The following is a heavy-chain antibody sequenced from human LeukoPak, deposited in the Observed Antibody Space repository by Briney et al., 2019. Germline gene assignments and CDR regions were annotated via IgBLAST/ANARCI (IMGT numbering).Heavy chain of an antibody. D-gene: IGHD6-13*01. Sequence: ASVKVSCEASGYTFTSYGISWVRQAPGQGLEWMGWISAYNGNTNYAQKLQGRVTMTTDTSTSTAYMELRSLGSDDTAVYYCARGGRYSSSWYTRFDPWGQGTLVTVSS. CDR3: ARGGRYSSSWYTRFDP. CDR2: ISAYNGNT. V-gene: IGHV1-18*01. CDR1: GYTFTSYG. J-gene: IGHJ5*02.